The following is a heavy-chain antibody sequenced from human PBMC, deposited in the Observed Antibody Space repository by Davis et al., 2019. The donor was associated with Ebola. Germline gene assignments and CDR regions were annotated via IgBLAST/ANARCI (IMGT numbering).Heavy chain of an antibody. CDR2: LFYTGTT. V-gene: IGHV4-39*02. CDR1: GGSIGSSNYY. Sequence: GSLRLSCSVSGGSIGSSNYYCSWLRQPPGKGLEWIGSLFYTGTTYFNPSLNSRVAVSVDTSRNHFSLKLSSVTATDTATYYCAIQVVGQTRIFDFWGQGTLATVSS. J-gene: IGHJ4*02. D-gene: IGHD2-15*01. CDR3: AIQVVGQTRIFDF.